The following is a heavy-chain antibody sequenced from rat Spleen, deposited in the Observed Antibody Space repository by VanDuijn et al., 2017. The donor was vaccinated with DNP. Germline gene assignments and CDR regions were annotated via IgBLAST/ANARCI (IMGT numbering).Heavy chain of an antibody. Sequence: EVQLVESGGGLVQPGRSLRLSCTVSGFTFSNFPMAWVRQAPTKGLEWVADISTSGVVTYYRDSVKGRFTISRDNAKSTLYLQMDSLRSEDTATYYCARPNYGGYEGWFAYWGQGTLVTVSS. CDR2: ISTSGVVT. CDR3: ARPNYGGYEGWFAY. D-gene: IGHD1-11*01. CDR1: GFTFSNFP. V-gene: IGHV5-46*01. J-gene: IGHJ3*01.